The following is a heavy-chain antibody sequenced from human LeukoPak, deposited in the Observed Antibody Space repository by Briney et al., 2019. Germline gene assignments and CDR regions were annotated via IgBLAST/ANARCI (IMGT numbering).Heavy chain of an antibody. D-gene: IGHD5-18*01. CDR3: ARGRSWSQYRAFDY. V-gene: IGHV4-34*01. CDR2: INHSGST. J-gene: IGHJ4*02. CDR1: GGSFSGYY. Sequence: SETLSLTCAVYGGSFSGYYWSWIRQPPGKGLEWIGEINHSGSTYYNPSLKSRVTISVDTSKNQFSLKLSSVTAADTAVYYCARGRSWSQYRAFDYWGQGTLVTVSS.